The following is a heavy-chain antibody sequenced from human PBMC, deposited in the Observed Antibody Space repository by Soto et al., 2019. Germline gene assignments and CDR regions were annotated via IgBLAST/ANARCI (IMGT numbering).Heavy chain of an antibody. V-gene: IGHV3-30*04. CDR2: ISYDGSNN. Sequence: QVQLVESGGGVVQPGRSLRLSCVASGLTSSHYFMHWVRQAPGKGLEWVALISYDGSNNHYTDSVKGRFTISRDNSKNTLYLQMNSLRGEDTAVYFCARGDPYYGMDVWGQGTTVTVSS. J-gene: IGHJ6*02. CDR3: ARGDPYYGMDV. CDR1: GLTSSHYF.